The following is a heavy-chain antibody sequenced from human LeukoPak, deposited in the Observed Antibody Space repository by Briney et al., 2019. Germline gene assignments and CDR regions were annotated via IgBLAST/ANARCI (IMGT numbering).Heavy chain of an antibody. CDR2: ISSSSSSYI. CDR3: ASRYCSGGSCYGVANWFDP. D-gene: IGHD2-15*01. V-gene: IGHV3-21*01. J-gene: IGHJ5*02. CDR1: GFTFSSYS. Sequence: PGGSLRLSCAASGFTFSSYSMNWVRQAPGKGLEWVSSISSSSSSYIYYADSVKGRFTISRDNAKNSLYLQMNSLRAEDTAVYYCASRYCSGGSCYGVANWFDPWGQGTLVTVSS.